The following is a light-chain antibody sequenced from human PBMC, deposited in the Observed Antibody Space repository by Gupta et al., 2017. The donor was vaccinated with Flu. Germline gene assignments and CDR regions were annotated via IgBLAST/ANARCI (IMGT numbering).Light chain of an antibody. CDR2: QAS. J-gene: IGKJ2*03. CDR1: QRINSW. V-gene: IGKV1-5*03. Sequence: VTITCRASQRINSWLAWYQQKPGKAPKLLIYQASILESGVPSRFSGSGSGTEFTLTISCLQPDDFAAYYCQQYRSYSGYSFGQGTKLEIK. CDR3: QQYRSYSGYS.